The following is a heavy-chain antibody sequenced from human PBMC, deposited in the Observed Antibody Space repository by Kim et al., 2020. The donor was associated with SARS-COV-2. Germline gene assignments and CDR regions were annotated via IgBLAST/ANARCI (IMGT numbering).Heavy chain of an antibody. CDR1: GYTFTSYG. CDR3: ARVSPTYYYGSGSLIDY. Sequence: ASVKVSCKASGYTFTSYGISWVRQAPGQGLEWMGWISAYNGNTNYAQKLQGRVTMTTDTSTSTAYMELRSLRSDDTAVYYCARVSPTYYYGSGSLIDYWGQGTLVTVSS. J-gene: IGHJ4*02. CDR2: ISAYNGNT. D-gene: IGHD3-10*01. V-gene: IGHV1-18*01.